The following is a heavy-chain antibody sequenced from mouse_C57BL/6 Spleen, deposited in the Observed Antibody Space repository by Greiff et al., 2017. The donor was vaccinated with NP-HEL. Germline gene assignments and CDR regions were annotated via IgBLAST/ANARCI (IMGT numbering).Heavy chain of an antibody. Sequence: VQLQQPGAELVKPGASVKLSCKASGYTFTSYWMHWVKQRPGQGLEWIGMIHPNSGSTNYNEKFKSKATLTVDKSSSTAYMQLSSLTSEDSAVYYCAREKTTVSSYFDYWGQGTTLTVSS. CDR1: GYTFTSYW. J-gene: IGHJ2*01. CDR2: IHPNSGST. V-gene: IGHV1-64*01. CDR3: AREKTTVSSYFDY. D-gene: IGHD1-1*01.